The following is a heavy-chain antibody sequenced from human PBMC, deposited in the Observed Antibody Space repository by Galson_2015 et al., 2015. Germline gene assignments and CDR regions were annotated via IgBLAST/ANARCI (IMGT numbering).Heavy chain of an antibody. V-gene: IGHV6-1*01. D-gene: IGHD4-17*01. Sequence: CAISGDSVSSNSAAWNWIRQSPSRGLEWLGRTYYRSKWYNDYAVSVKSRITINPDTSKNQFSLQLNSVTPEDTAVYYCARDYDYGDYEYYYYGMDVWGQGTTVTVSS. CDR3: ARDYDYGDYEYYYYGMDV. J-gene: IGHJ6*02. CDR1: GDSVSSNSAA. CDR2: TYYRSKWYN.